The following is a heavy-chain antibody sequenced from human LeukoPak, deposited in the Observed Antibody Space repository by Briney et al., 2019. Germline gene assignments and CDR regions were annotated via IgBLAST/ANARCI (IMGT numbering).Heavy chain of an antibody. CDR1: GGSFSGYY. Sequence: ETLSLTCAVYGGSFSGYYRSWIRQPPGKGLEWIGEINHSGSTNYNPSLKSRVTISVDTSKNQFSLKLSSVTAADTAVYYCASLYSNHYYYYYGMDVWGQGTTVTVSS. V-gene: IGHV4-34*01. J-gene: IGHJ6*02. CDR3: ASLYSNHYYYYYGMDV. CDR2: INHSGST. D-gene: IGHD2-21*01.